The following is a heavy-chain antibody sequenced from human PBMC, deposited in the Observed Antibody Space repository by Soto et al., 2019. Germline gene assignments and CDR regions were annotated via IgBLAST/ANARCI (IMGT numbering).Heavy chain of an antibody. V-gene: IGHV3-30*18. CDR1: GFTFSSYG. CDR2: ISYDGSNK. Sequence: QVQLVESGGGVVQPGRSLRLSCAASGFTFSSYGMHWVRQAPGKGLEWVAFISYDGSNKYYADSVKGRFTISRDNSKNMLYLQMNSLRAEDTAVYYCAKDNYSGYDLDYWGQGTLVTVSS. D-gene: IGHD5-12*01. CDR3: AKDNYSGYDLDY. J-gene: IGHJ4*02.